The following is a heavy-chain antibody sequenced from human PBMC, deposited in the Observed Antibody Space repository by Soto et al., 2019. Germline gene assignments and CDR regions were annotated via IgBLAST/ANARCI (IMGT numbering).Heavy chain of an antibody. D-gene: IGHD1-26*01. J-gene: IGHJ4*02. Sequence: GGSLRLSCAASGFTFSSNGTTWVRQAPGKGLEWVSIISGNSDTTYYADSVKGRFTVSRDNSKNTLYLQMNSLRVEDTAIYYCVKDNKWADHGWGQGTLVTVSS. CDR2: ISGNSDTT. CDR1: GFTFSSNG. CDR3: VKDNKWADHG. V-gene: IGHV3-23*01.